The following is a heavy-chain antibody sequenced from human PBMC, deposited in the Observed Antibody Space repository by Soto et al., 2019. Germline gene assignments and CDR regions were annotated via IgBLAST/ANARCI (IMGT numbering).Heavy chain of an antibody. Sequence: ASVKVSCKASGYTFTGYYMHWVRQAPGQGLEWMGWINPNSGDTNYAQKFQGRVTMTRDTSISTAYMELSRLRSDDTAVYYCARSFLDYDFWSGYYSPYYYYYGMDVWGQGTTVTSP. CDR1: GYTFTGYY. V-gene: IGHV1-2*02. CDR2: INPNSGDT. J-gene: IGHJ6*02. D-gene: IGHD3-3*01. CDR3: ARSFLDYDFWSGYYSPYYYYYGMDV.